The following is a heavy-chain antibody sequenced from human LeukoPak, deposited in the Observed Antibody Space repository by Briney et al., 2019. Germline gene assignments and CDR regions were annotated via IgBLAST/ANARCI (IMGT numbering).Heavy chain of an antibody. Sequence: SETLSLTCTVSGGSISSYYWSWIRQPPGKGLEWIGYIYYSGSTNYNPSLKSRVTISVDTSKNQFSLKLSSVTAADTAVYYCARGVRVNSSGWYLHYYYYMDVWGKGTTVTISS. CDR1: GGSISSYY. V-gene: IGHV4-59*01. D-gene: IGHD6-19*01. CDR3: ARGVRVNSSGWYLHYYYYMDV. J-gene: IGHJ6*03. CDR2: IYYSGST.